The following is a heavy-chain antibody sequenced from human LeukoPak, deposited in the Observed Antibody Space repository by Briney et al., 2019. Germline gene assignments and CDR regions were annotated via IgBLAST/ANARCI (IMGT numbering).Heavy chain of an antibody. CDR1: GGSISTDIYY. CDR3: ARGSAWNAFAP. Sequence: SETLSLTCTVSGGSISTDIYYRSWIRQPAGKGLEWIGRIYSNGWTDYNPPLKSRVSISIDTSKNHFSLKMSLATAADTALYYCARGSAWNAFAPWGQGTLVTVSS. D-gene: IGHD6-19*01. V-gene: IGHV4-61*02. J-gene: IGHJ5*02. CDR2: IYSNGWT.